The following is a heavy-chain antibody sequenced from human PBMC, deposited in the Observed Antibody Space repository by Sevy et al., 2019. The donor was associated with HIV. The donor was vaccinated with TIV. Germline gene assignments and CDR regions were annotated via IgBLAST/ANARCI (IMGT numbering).Heavy chain of an antibody. D-gene: IGHD2-15*01. J-gene: IGHJ3*02. V-gene: IGHV1-2*04. CDR1: GYTFTGYY. CDR2: TNPNSGGT. CDR3: ARVPCSGGSCYNWDAFDI. Sequence: ASVKVSCKASGYTFTGYYMHWVRQAPGQGLEWMGWTNPNSGGTNYAQKFQGWVTMTRDTSISTAYMELSRLRSDDTAVYYCARVPCSGGSCYNWDAFDIWGQGTMVTVSS.